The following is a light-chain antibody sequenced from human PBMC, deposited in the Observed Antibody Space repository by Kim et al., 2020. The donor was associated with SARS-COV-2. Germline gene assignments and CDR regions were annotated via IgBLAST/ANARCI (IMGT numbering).Light chain of an antibody. Sequence: DVQMTQSPSSLSASVGDRVTITCQASQDIRDYLNWYQQKAGKAPKLLIYDASNLETGVPSRFSGSGSGTDFTFTISSLQPEDIATYYCQQYDTLPYTFGQGTKLEI. CDR3: QQYDTLPYT. V-gene: IGKV1-33*01. J-gene: IGKJ2*01. CDR1: QDIRDY. CDR2: DAS.